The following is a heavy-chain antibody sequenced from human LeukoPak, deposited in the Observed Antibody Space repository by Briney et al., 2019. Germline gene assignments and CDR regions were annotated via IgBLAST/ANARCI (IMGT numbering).Heavy chain of an antibody. V-gene: IGHV4-4*02. D-gene: IGHD3-22*01. CDR2: IYHSGST. CDR1: GGSISSSNW. CDR3: ARRYYYDSSGYPFDY. J-gene: IGHJ4*02. Sequence: SGTLSLTCAVSGGSISSSNWWSWVRQPPGKGLEWIGEIYHSGSTNYNPSLKSRVTISVDKSMNQFSLKLSSVTAADTAVYYCARRYYYDSSGYPFDYWGQGTLVTVSS.